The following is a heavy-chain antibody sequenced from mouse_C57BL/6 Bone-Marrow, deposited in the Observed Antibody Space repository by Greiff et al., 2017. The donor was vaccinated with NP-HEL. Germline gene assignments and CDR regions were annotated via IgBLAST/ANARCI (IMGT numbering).Heavy chain of an antibody. Sequence: QVTLKESGPGILQSSQTLSLTCSFSGFSLSTSGMGVSWIRQPSGKGLEWLAHIYWDDDKRYNPSLKSRLTISKDTSRNQVFLKITSVDTADTATYYCARKGTAQATSYYAMDYWGQGTSVTVSS. V-gene: IGHV8-12*01. CDR1: GFSLSTSGMG. CDR3: ARKGTAQATSYYAMDY. J-gene: IGHJ4*01. CDR2: IYWDDDK. D-gene: IGHD3-2*02.